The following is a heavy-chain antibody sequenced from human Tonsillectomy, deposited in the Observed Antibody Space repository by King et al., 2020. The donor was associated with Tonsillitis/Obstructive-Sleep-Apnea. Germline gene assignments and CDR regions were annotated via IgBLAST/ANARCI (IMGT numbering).Heavy chain of an antibody. CDR1: GFSLSTSGVG. D-gene: IGHD2-2*01. V-gene: IGHV2-5*02. CDR2: IYWDDDK. J-gene: IGHJ5*02. CDR3: AHKTHCNTTRCYLKPPFDP. Sequence: TLKESGPTLVKPTQTLTLTCTFSGFSLSTSGVGVGWIRQPPGKALEWLALIYWDDDKRYSPSLRSRLTITKDTSKNQVFLTMTNMEPEDTATYYCAHKTHCNTTRCYLKPPFDPWGQGTLVTVSS.